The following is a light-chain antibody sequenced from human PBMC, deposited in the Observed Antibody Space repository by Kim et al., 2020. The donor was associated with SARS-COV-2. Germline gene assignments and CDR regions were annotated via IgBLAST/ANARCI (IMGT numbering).Light chain of an antibody. V-gene: IGKV3-15*01. J-gene: IGKJ1*01. CDR2: GAS. CDR3: QQYNNWPPWT. Sequence: APGERATPSCRASQSVSSNLAWYQQNPGQAPRRLIYGASTRATGIPARFSGSGSGTEFTLTISSLQSEDFAVYYCQQYNNWPPWTFGQGTKVEIK. CDR1: QSVSSN.